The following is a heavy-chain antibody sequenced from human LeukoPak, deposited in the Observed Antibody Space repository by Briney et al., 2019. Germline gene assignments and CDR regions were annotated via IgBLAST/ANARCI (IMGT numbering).Heavy chain of an antibody. D-gene: IGHD3-10*01. CDR1: GLTFRTFW. V-gene: IGHV3-7*03. CDR2: IKQDGYEK. CDR3: VDGESLLY. Sequence: GGSLRLSCAVSGLTFRTFWMAWVRQAPGKGLEWVATIKQDGYEKHYVDSVRGRFTTSRDNAKNLLYLQMNSLRVEDTAVYHCVDGESLLYWGQGTLVSVSS. J-gene: IGHJ4*02.